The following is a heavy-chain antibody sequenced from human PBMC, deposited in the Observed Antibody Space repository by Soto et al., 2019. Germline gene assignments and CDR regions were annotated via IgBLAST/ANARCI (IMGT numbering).Heavy chain of an antibody. V-gene: IGHV1-8*01. CDR3: AKVSRKGSAIDFDY. D-gene: IGHD3-10*01. CDR1: GYTFSNYD. J-gene: IGHJ4*02. CDR2: VNPNNGDT. Sequence: QVQLVQSGAELKKPGASVKVSCKASGYTFSNYDMNWVRQATGQGHEWIGWVNPNNGDTGYEQKLQGRVTLTTDISTTTAYMELTSLRSEDTAIYYCAKVSRKGSAIDFDYWGQGTLITVSS.